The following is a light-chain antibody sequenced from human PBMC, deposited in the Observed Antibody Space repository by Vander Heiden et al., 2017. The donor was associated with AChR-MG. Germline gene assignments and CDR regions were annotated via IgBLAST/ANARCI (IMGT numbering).Light chain of an antibody. J-gene: IGLJ2*01. Sequence: QSARPQPPSASSSPGQPLTISCTGTSSDVGGYNYVSWYQQHPGKAPKLMIYDGSNRPSGVSNRFSGSKSGNTASLTISGLQAEDEADDYCSSYTSSSTLVLGGGTKLTVL. CDR2: DGS. CDR1: SSDVGGYNY. V-gene: IGLV2-14*03. CDR3: SSYTSSSTLV.